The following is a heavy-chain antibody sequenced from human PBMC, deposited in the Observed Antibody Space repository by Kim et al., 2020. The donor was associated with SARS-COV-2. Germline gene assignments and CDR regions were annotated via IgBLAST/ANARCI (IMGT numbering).Heavy chain of an antibody. J-gene: IGHJ5*02. D-gene: IGHD4-4*01. CDR3: ATLPMTTVTMGWFDP. V-gene: IGHV1-24*01. Sequence: QKFQGRVTMTEDTSTDTAYMELSSLRSEDTAVYYCATLPMTTVTMGWFDPWGQGTLVTVSS.